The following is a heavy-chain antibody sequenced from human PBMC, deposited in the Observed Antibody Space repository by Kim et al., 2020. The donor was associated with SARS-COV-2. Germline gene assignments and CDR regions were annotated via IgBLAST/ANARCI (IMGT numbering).Heavy chain of an antibody. Sequence: ASVKVSCKASGYTFTRYDINWVRQATGQGLEWMGWMNPNNGNTGYAQKFQGRVTMTRKTSISTAYMELGSLRPEETAVYYCAGAKVSMWLATKYSFDYWGQGTLVTVSS. V-gene: IGHV1-8*01. CDR1: GYTFTRYD. D-gene: IGHD6-19*01. J-gene: IGHJ4*01. CDR2: MNPNNGNT. CDR3: AGAKVSMWLATKYSFDY.